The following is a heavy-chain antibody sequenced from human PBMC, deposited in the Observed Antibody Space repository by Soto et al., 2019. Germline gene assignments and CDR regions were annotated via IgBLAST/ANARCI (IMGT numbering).Heavy chain of an antibody. CDR1: GFTSSNNA. CDR2: ICGGGGGT. D-gene: IGHD6-13*01. Sequence: EVQLLESGGGLVQPGGSLRLSCTASGFTSSNNAMSWVRQAPGKGLEWVADICGGGGGTYYAESLKGRFTISRDNPKNTLLLKLNVVRAEDTALYYCARTCSSSFYDSFHVWGQVTVVAVCS. V-gene: IGHV3-23*01. CDR3: ARTCSSSFYDSFHV. J-gene: IGHJ3*01.